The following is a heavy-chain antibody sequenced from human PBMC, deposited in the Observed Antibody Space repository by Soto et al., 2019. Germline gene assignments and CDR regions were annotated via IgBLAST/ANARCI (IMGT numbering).Heavy chain of an antibody. D-gene: IGHD1-7*01. CDR3: ARQWNSRPYNWIDA. CDR2: INPYSGGT. V-gene: IGHV1-2*02. Sequence: ASVQVSCKASGYTFTVYFLHWVVQAPLQGLEWMGWINPYSGGTSFAQKFQDRVTLTRDTSITTAYMELSSLTSDDTAVYYCARQWNSRPYNWIDAWGQESRVTVSS. CDR1: GYTFTVYF. J-gene: IGHJ5*02.